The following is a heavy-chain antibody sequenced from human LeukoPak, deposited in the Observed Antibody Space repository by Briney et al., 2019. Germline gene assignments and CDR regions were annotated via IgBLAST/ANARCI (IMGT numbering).Heavy chain of an antibody. D-gene: IGHD3-10*01. CDR3: ARSWDCTNAVSAMVRGVICAFDI. CDR2: ISSSSSYI. CDR1: GFTFSSYS. Sequence: GGSLRLSCAASGFTFSSYSMNWVRQAPGKGLEWVSSISSSSSYIYYADSVKGRFTISRDNAKNSLYLQLNSLRAEDTAVYYCARSWDCTNAVSAMVRGVICAFDIWGQGTMVTVSS. V-gene: IGHV3-21*01. J-gene: IGHJ3*02.